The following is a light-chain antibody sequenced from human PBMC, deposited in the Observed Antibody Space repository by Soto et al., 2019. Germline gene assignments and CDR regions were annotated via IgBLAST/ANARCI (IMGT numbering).Light chain of an antibody. CDR3: CSYAGSYSWV. CDR2: DVT. V-gene: IGLV2-11*01. Sequence: QSVLTQPRSVSRSPGQSVTISCTGTSSNVGGYSYVSWYQQHPGIAPQLIIYDVTKRPSGVPDRFSGSKSGNTASLTISGLQAEDEADYYCCSYAGSYSWVFGGGTKLTVL. CDR1: SSNVGGYSY. J-gene: IGLJ3*02.